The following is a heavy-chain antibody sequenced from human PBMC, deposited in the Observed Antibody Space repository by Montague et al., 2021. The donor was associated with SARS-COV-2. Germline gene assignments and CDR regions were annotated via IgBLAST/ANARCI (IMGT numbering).Heavy chain of an antibody. CDR2: IDPSDSIT. CDR3: ATPDY. J-gene: IGHJ4*02. V-gene: IGHV5-10-1*01. CDR1: GYSFTTYW. Sequence: QSVAEVKKPGESLRISCKGSGYSFTTYWINWVRQMPGKGLEWMGKIDPSDSITNYSPSFQGHVTISVDRSISSAYLQWRSLKASDTAMYYCATPDYWGQGTLVTVSS.